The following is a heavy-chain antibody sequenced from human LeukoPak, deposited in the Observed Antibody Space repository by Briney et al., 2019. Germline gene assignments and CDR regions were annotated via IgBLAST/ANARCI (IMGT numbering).Heavy chain of an antibody. CDR1: GFTFSSYG. V-gene: IGHV3-74*01. D-gene: IGHD3-22*01. J-gene: IGHJ4*02. CDR2: INSDGSST. Sequence: GGSLRLSCAASGFTFSSYGMHWVRQAPGKGLVWVSRINSDGSSTSYADSVKGRFTISRDNAKNTLYLQMNSLRAEDTAVYYCASGLGPYYFDYWGQGTLVTVSS. CDR3: ASGLGPYYFDY.